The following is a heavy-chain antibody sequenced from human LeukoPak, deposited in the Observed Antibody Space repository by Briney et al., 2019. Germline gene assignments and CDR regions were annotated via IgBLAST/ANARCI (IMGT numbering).Heavy chain of an antibody. CDR3: ASHAGGIVVVPAAMDWFDP. CDR1: GYTFTGYY. D-gene: IGHD2-2*01. Sequence: SVKVSCKASGYTFTGYYMHWVRQAPGQGLEWMGGIIPIFGTANYAQKFQGRVTITTDESTSTAYMELSSLRSEDTAVYYCASHAGGIVVVPAAMDWFDPWGQGTLVTVSS. V-gene: IGHV1-69*05. CDR2: IIPIFGTA. J-gene: IGHJ5*02.